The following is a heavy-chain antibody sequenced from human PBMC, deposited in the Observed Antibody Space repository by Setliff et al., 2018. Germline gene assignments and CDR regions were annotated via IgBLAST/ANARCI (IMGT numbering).Heavy chain of an antibody. J-gene: IGHJ5*01. Sequence: PGGSLRLSCAGSGFTFSDSAMNWIRQAPGKGLEWVASIGYKGETYRGGRYRGRTTYHTYYADAVKGRFAISRDNSQRTVFLQMNSLRADDTAIYYCLKGGWGATLHSWGQGTLVTVSS. D-gene: IGHD1-26*01. CDR3: LKGGWGATLHS. CDR2: IGYKGETYRGGRYRGRTTYHT. CDR1: GFTFSDSA. V-gene: IGHV3-23*03.